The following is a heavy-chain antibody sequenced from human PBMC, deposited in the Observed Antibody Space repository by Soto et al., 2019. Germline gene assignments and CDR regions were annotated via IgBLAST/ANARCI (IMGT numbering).Heavy chain of an antibody. V-gene: IGHV3-7*01. J-gene: IGHJ4*02. D-gene: IGHD2-2*01. CDR1: GFTFSGRW. Sequence: EVQLVESGGGLVQPGGSLRLSCATSGFTFSGRWMSWVRQVAGKGLEWVANINQDGSVEKYVDSVKGRFSISRDNAKNSLYLQMSSLRVEDTAIYYCARTDTRSRGYFDYWGQGTLVTVSS. CDR2: INQDGSVE. CDR3: ARTDTRSRGYFDY.